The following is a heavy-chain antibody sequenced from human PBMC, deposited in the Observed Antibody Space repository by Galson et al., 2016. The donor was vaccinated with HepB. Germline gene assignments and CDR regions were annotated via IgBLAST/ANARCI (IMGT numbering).Heavy chain of an antibody. D-gene: IGHD1-26*01. CDR3: ARDQGWEGGWFDP. CDR2: ISYDGSNR. Sequence: SLRLSCAASGFTLNNYALNWVRQAPGKGLEWVALISYDGSNRYYGDPVRGRFAISRDTSKNTVYLQMNSLRPEDTAVYYCARDQGWEGGWFDPVDQGTLVTVSS. CDR1: GFTLNNYA. V-gene: IGHV3-30*09. J-gene: IGHJ5*02.